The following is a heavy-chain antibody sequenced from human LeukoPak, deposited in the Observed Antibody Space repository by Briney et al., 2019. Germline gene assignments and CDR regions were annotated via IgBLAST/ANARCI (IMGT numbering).Heavy chain of an antibody. CDR1: GGXFSSYA. V-gene: IGHV1-69*13. CDR2: IIPIFGTA. D-gene: IGHD4-23*01. J-gene: IGHJ4*02. Sequence: VKVSCXASGGXFSSYAISWVRQAPGQGLEWMGGIIPIFGTANYAQKFQGRVTITADESTSTAYMELSSLRSEDTAVYYCARLANDYGGNSDYWGQGTLVTVSS. CDR3: ARLANDYGGNSDY.